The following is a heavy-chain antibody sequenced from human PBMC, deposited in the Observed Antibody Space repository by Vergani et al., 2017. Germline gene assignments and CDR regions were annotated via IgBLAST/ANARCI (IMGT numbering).Heavy chain of an antibody. CDR3: ARGMTTETTDLDGFDI. CDR2: INIGGRT. J-gene: IGHJ3*02. CDR1: SFSVNSHY. Sequence: LVESGGGLVQPGGSLRLSCAASSFSVNSHYMTWVRQAPGKGLEWVSTINIGGRTSYADSVKGRLTLTRDDSKNTLHLQMNSLRPEDTAVYYCARGMTTETTDLDGFDIWGQGTMVSVSS. D-gene: IGHD4-17*01. V-gene: IGHV3-66*02.